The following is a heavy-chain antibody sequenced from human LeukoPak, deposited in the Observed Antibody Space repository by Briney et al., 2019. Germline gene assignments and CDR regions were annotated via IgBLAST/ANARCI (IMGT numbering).Heavy chain of an antibody. Sequence: GGSLRLSCAASGFTFSSYAMSWVRQAPGKGLEWVSAISGSGGSTYYADSVKGRLTISRDNSKNTLYLQMNSLRAEDTAVYYCAFTQWLVFYLQHWGQGTLVTVSS. D-gene: IGHD6-19*01. J-gene: IGHJ1*01. CDR3: AFTQWLVFYLQH. V-gene: IGHV3-23*01. CDR1: GFTFSSYA. CDR2: ISGSGGST.